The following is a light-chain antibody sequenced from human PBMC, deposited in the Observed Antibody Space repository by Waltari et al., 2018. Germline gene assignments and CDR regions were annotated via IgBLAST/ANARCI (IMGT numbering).Light chain of an antibody. CDR1: SGHSSDV. V-gene: IGLV4-69*01. Sequence: QLVLTQSPPASASLGASVKLTCTLSSGHSSDVIAWHQQRPEKGPRYLMKVNSDRSHIKGDDIPDRFAGSSSGAERYLSISSLQSEDEADYYCQTGGHGTWVFGGGTRLTVL. CDR2: VNSDRSH. J-gene: IGLJ3*02. CDR3: QTGGHGTWV.